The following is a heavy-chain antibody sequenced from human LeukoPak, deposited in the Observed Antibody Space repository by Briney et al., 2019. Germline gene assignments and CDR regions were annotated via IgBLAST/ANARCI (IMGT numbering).Heavy chain of an antibody. CDR1: GFTISNYW. V-gene: IGHV3-7*01. Sequence: PGGSLTLSCTASGFTISNYWLSWVRQAPGKGLEWVATIKPDGSDTYYVDPVKGRSTISRDNAKNSPFLYVDSLRDEDTAVYYCAKSPSGDYLDSWGQGTLVTVSS. D-gene: IGHD4-17*01. CDR2: IKPDGSDT. J-gene: IGHJ4*02. CDR3: AKSPSGDYLDS.